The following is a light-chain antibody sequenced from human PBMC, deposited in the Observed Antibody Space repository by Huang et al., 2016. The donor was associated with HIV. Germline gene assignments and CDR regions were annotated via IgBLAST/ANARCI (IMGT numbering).Light chain of an antibody. CDR1: QSISTW. CDR3: QQYSAYSWT. J-gene: IGKJ1*01. V-gene: IGKV1-5*03. Sequence: IQMTQSPSTLSASVGDRVTITCRASQSISTWLAWYQQKPGKAPKLLIYKAYNLEEGVPSRFSGSGSGTEFTLTISSLQPDDFATYYCQQYSAYSWTFGQGTKVDIK. CDR2: KAY.